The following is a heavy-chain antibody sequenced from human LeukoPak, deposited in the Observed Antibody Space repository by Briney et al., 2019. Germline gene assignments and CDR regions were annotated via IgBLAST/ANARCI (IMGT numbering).Heavy chain of an antibody. V-gene: IGHV4-39*07. CDR2: IYYSGST. J-gene: IGHJ6*03. CDR3: ASSAYYYDSSGMRDYYYMDV. Sequence: SETLSLTCTVSGDSISSYYWGWIRQPPGKGLEWIGSIYYSGSTYYNPSLKSRVTISVDTSKNQFSLKLSSVTAADTAVNYCASSAYYYDSSGMRDYYYMDVWGKGTTVTVSS. CDR1: GDSISSYY. D-gene: IGHD3-22*01.